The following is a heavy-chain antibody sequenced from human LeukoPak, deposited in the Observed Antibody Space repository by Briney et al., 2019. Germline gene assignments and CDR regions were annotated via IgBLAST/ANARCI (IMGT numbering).Heavy chain of an antibody. V-gene: IGHV3-20*04. D-gene: IGHD2-21*01. CDR2: INWNGGST. CDR3: ARDLAYCGGDCGH. CDR1: GFTFEDYA. Sequence: GGSLRLSXAASGFTFEDYAMSWVRQAPGKGLEWVSGINWNGGSTGYADSVKGRFTISRDNAKNSVYLQMNSLRAEDTAVYYCARDLAYCGGDCGHWGQGTLVTVSP. J-gene: IGHJ4*02.